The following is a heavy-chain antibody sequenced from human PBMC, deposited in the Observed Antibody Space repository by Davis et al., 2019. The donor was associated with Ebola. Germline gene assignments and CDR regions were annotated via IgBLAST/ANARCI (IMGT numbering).Heavy chain of an antibody. J-gene: IGHJ4*02. V-gene: IGHV3-11*01. Sequence: GGSLRLSCAASGFAFSDHYMNWIRQAPGKGLEWLSHISGSGSLRFYADSVKGRFTISRDHAKNSLDLQVYSLRAEDTAVYYCARSSGSHWIFDLWGQGTLVTVSS. CDR2: ISGSGSLR. D-gene: IGHD1-26*01. CDR1: GFAFSDHY. CDR3: ARSSGSHWIFDL.